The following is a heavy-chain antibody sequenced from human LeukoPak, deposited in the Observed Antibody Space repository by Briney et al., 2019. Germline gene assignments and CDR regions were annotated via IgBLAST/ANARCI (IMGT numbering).Heavy chain of an antibody. CDR1: GGSISSSSYY. D-gene: IGHD5-18*01. J-gene: IGHJ5*02. CDR2: IYYSGST. CDR3: ARVGGYSYGNWFDP. Sequence: SETLSLTCTVSGGSISSSSYYWGWIRQPPGKGLEWIGSIYYSGSTYYNPSLKSRVTISVDTSKNQFSLKLSSVTAADTAVYYCARVGGYSYGNWFDPWGQGTLVTVSS. V-gene: IGHV4-39*07.